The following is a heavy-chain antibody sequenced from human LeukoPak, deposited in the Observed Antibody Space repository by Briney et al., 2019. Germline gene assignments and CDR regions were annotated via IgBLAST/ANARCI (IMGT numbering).Heavy chain of an antibody. V-gene: IGHV4-30-4*08. CDR2: IYYSGST. CDR1: GGSISSGDYY. Sequence: SETLSLTCTVSGGSISSGDYYWSWIRQPPGKGLECIGYIYYSGSTYYHPSLKSRVTISVDTSKNQFSLKLSSVTAADTAVYYCARERYCSSTSCYYRANWFDPWGQEPWSPSPQ. D-gene: IGHD2-2*01. CDR3: ARERYCSSTSCYYRANWFDP. J-gene: IGHJ5*02.